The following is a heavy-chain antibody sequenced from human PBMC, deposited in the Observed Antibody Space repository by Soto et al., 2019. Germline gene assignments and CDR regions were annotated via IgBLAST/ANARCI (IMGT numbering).Heavy chain of an antibody. CDR3: AKDQDTMVRGVGYFDL. CDR2: ISYDGSNK. D-gene: IGHD3-10*01. Sequence: QVQLVESGGGVVQPGRSLRLSCAASGFTFSSYGMHWVRQAPGKGLEWVAVISYDGSNKYYADSVKGRFTISRDNSKNALYLQMNSRRAEDTAVYYCAKDQDTMVRGVGYFDLWGRGTLVTVSS. J-gene: IGHJ2*01. CDR1: GFTFSSYG. V-gene: IGHV3-30*18.